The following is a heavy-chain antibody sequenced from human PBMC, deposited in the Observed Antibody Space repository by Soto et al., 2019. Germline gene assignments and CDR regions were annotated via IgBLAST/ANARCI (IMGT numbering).Heavy chain of an antibody. Sequence: PGGSLRLSCVASQFTFSHYGMNWVRQAPGKGLEWISGISSSSTNMYYAEPVRGRFTVSRDNAKNSLFLQMNGLTVDDTAVYYCAREVDPGNGALDIWGQGTMVTVSS. D-gene: IGHD5-12*01. J-gene: IGHJ3*02. CDR2: ISSSSTNM. CDR1: QFTFSHYG. V-gene: IGHV3-48*03. CDR3: AREVDPGNGALDI.